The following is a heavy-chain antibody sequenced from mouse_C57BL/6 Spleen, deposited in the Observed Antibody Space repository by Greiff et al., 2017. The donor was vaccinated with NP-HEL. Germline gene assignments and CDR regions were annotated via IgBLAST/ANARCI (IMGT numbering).Heavy chain of an antibody. J-gene: IGHJ1*03. CDR3: ARGGRAYDGWYFDV. CDR2: INPGSGGT. V-gene: IGHV1-54*01. CDR1: GYAFTNYL. Sequence: VKLMESGAELVRPGTSVKVSCKASGYAFTNYLIEWVKQRPGQGLEWIGVINPGSGGTNYNEKFKGKATLTADKSSSTAYMQLSSLTSEDSAVYFCARGGRAYDGWYFDVWGTGTTVTVSS. D-gene: IGHD2-3*01.